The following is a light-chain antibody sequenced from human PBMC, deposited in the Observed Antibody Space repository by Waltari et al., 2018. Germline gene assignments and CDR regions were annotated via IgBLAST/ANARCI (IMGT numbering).Light chain of an antibody. J-gene: IGLJ3*02. Sequence: QSALTQPAPVSGSPGQSITIPFNVTSRNVGGYNSVSWYQQHPGKAPKLMIYEVSNRPSGVSNRFSGSKSGNTASLTISGLQAEDEADYYCSSYTSSSTWVFGGGTKLTVL. CDR3: SSYTSSSTWV. CDR2: EVS. V-gene: IGLV2-14*01. CDR1: SRNVGGYNS.